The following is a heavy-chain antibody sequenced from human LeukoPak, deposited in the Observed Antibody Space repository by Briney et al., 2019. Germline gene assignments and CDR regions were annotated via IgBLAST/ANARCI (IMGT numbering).Heavy chain of an antibody. Sequence: GGSLRLSCGASGFTFSSYGMHWVRQAPGKGQEWVAFIRYDGSNKYYADSVKGRFTISRDNSKNTLYLQMNSLRAEDTAVYYCARQYYYDSSGRAFDIWGQGTMVTVSP. D-gene: IGHD3-22*01. CDR3: ARQYYYDSSGRAFDI. CDR1: GFTFSSYG. J-gene: IGHJ3*02. CDR2: IRYDGSNK. V-gene: IGHV3-30*02.